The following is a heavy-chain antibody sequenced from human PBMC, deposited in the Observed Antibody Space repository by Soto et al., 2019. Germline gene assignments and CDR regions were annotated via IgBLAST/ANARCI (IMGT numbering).Heavy chain of an antibody. D-gene: IGHD3-22*01. CDR1: GGSISSRNW. CDR2: IYHSGST. V-gene: IGHV4-4*02. Sequence: QVQLQESGPGLVKPSGTLSLTCAVSGGSISSRNWWSRVRQPPGKGLEWIGEIYHSGSTNYNPSLKSRVTISVDKSKNQVSLKLSSVTAADTAVYYCARGRDYYDSSGYYHLFDYWGQGTLVTVSS. CDR3: ARGRDYYDSSGYYHLFDY. J-gene: IGHJ4*02.